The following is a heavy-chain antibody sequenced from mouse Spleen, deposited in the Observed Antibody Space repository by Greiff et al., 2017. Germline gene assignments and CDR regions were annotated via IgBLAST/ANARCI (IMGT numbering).Heavy chain of an antibody. J-gene: IGHJ3*01. V-gene: IGHV14-1*01. Sequence: VQLQQSGAELVRPGASVKLSCTASGFNITDYYMHWVKQRPEQGLEWIGRIDPEDGDTEYAPKFQGKATMTADTSSNTAYLQLSSLTSEDTAVYYCTTFNWDVAWFAYWGQGTLVTVSA. CDR1: GFNITDYY. D-gene: IGHD4-1*01. CDR3: TTFNWDVAWFAY. CDR2: IDPEDGDT.